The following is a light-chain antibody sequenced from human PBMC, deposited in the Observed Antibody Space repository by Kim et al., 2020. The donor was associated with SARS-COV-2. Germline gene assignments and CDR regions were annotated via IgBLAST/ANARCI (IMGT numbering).Light chain of an antibody. Sequence: GDRGTSECRERKRIGTSLNWEQQRPGKAPKRLIYDASTVQRGVPSRFSGTGYGTDCALTISSLQPEDFAKYYWKQSYSTPWLTFGGGNKVDIK. V-gene: IGKV1-39*01. CDR1: KRIGTS. CDR3: KQSYSTPWLT. J-gene: IGKJ4*01. CDR2: DAS.